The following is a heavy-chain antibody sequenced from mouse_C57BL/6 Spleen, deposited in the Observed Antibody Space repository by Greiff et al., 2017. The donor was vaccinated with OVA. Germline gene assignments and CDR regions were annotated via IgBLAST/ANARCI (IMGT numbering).Heavy chain of an antibody. CDR1: GYTFTSYW. V-gene: IGHV1-69*01. CDR2: IDPSDSYT. Sequence: QVQLQQPGAELVMPGASVKLSCKASGYTFTSYWMHWVKQRPGQGLEWIGEIDPSDSYTNYNQKFKGKSTLTVDKSSSTAYMQLSSLTSEDSAVYCCAATVVGQAYWGQGTLVTVSA. J-gene: IGHJ3*01. D-gene: IGHD1-1*01. CDR3: AATVVGQAY.